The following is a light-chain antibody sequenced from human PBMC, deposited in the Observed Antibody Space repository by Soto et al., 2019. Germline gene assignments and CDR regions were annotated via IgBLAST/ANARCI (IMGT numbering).Light chain of an antibody. J-gene: IGKJ5*01. CDR1: QSVSSSY. V-gene: IGKV3-20*01. Sequence: EIVLTQSPGTLSLSPGERATLSCRTSQSVSSSYLAWHQQKPGQAPRLLIYGASTRATGIPGRFSGSGSGTEFTLTISSLESEDFAVYYCQQYYTWPSFGQGTRLEIK. CDR2: GAS. CDR3: QQYYTWPS.